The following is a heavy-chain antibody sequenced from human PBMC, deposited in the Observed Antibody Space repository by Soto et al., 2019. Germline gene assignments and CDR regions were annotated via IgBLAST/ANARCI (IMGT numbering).Heavy chain of an antibody. J-gene: IGHJ4*02. CDR1: GLTFSRYA. CDR2: ISGSGGGT. CDR3: AKGSAGGDS. Sequence: EVQRLESGGGLVHTGGSLRLSCAASGLTFSRYAMSWIRQAPGKGLEWVSGISGSGGGTYYADSVKGRFTISRDNSENTLYLQMNSLRAEDTAVYYCAKGSAGGDSWGQGTLVTVSS. V-gene: IGHV3-23*01. D-gene: IGHD3-10*01.